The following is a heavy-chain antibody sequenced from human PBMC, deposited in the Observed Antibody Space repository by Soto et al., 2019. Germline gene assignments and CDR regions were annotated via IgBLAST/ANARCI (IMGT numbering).Heavy chain of an antibody. CDR3: ARDFTGWPPDGVDS. CDR2: ISAYNGNT. Sequence: QVHLVQSGPEVKKPGASVKVSCKASGFTFTSYAITWVRQAPGQGLEWMGWISAYNGNTNYAQNFRGRVTMTTDTPTSTAYMELGSLTSDDTAVYYCARDFTGWPPDGVDSWGQGTLVIVSS. D-gene: IGHD3-16*01. J-gene: IGHJ4*02. V-gene: IGHV1-18*01. CDR1: GFTFTSYA.